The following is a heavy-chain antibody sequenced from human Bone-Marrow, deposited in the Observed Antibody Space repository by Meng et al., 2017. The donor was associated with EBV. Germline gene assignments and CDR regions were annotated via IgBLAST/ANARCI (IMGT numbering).Heavy chain of an antibody. CDR3: ARESGRGYTPDF. D-gene: IGHD3-10*01. CDR1: GGAFRNSA. CDR2: LIPDFGTP. J-gene: IGHJ4*02. V-gene: IGHV1-69*01. Sequence: GKRGAGVRKLGSSVKVSCKASGGAFRNSAISWVRQAPGQGLEWMGGLIPDFGTPDYAPNYQDRVTITADESTSTAYMELNSLTTEDTAIYYCARESGRGYTPDFWGQGTLVTVSS.